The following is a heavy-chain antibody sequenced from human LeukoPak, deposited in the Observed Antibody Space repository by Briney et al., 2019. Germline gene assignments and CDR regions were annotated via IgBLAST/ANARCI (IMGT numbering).Heavy chain of an antibody. D-gene: IGHD6-19*01. Sequence: SETLSLTCTVSGGSISVYYWSWIRQPPGKGLEWIGYIYYSGGTNYNPSLKSRVTISVDTSKNQVSLKLSSVTAADTAVYYCARDSYGYSSGWSHWFDPWGQGTLVTVSS. CDR1: GGSISVYY. V-gene: IGHV4-59*01. CDR3: ARDSYGYSSGWSHWFDP. CDR2: IYYSGGT. J-gene: IGHJ5*02.